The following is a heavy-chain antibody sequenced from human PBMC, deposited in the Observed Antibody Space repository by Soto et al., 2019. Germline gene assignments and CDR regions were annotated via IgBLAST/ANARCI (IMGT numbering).Heavy chain of an antibody. CDR2: VYYTGST. Sequence: SETLSLTCTVFGGSINNFYWSWIRQPPGKGLEWIGYVYYTGSTTYNPSLESRVTMSVDTSKNQFSLKLSSVNAADTAVYYCAKYRRTRTEGFSLDYWGQGILATVSS. CDR1: GGSINNFY. D-gene: IGHD3-3*01. V-gene: IGHV4-59*01. CDR3: AKYRRTRTEGFSLDY. J-gene: IGHJ4*02.